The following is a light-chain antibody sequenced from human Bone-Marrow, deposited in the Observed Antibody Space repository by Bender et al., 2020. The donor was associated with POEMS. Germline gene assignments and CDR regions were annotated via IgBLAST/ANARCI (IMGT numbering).Light chain of an antibody. V-gene: IGLV2-14*02. CDR3: SSYTSLRPLLI. CDR1: SSDVGSYNL. J-gene: IGLJ2*01. CDR2: EGS. Sequence: QSALTQPASASGSPGQSITISCTGTSSDVGSYNLVSWYQQHPGKAPKLMIYEGSKRPSGVSNRFSGSKSGNTASLTISGLQAEDEADYYCSSYTSLRPLLILGGGTKLTVL.